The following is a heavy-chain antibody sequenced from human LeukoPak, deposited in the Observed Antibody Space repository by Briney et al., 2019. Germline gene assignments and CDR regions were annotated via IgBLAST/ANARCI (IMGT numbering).Heavy chain of an antibody. CDR3: ARYSRNGVDEIGF. D-gene: IGHD5-12*01. Sequence: PSETLSLTCAVSGYSISSGYYWGWIRQPPGRGLEWIGTIYHGGSTYYNPSLTSRVTISVDTSKNQLSLKLTSVTAADAAVYYCARYSRNGVDEIGFWGQGTLVIVSP. CDR2: IYHGGST. J-gene: IGHJ4*02. CDR1: GYSISSGYY. V-gene: IGHV4-38-2*01.